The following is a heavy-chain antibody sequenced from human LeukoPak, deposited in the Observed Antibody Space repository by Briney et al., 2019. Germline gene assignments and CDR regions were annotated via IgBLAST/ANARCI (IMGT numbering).Heavy chain of an antibody. CDR3: ARDPKADYYDSSGPWVY. CDR2: ISAYNGNT. J-gene: IGHJ4*02. D-gene: IGHD3-22*01. V-gene: IGHV1-18*01. CDR1: GYTFTSYG. Sequence: ASVKVSCKASGYTFTSYGISWVRQAPGQGLEWMGWISAYNGNTNYAQKLQGRVTMTTDTSTSTAYMELRSLRSDDTAVYYCARDPKADYYDSSGPWVYWGQGTLVTVSS.